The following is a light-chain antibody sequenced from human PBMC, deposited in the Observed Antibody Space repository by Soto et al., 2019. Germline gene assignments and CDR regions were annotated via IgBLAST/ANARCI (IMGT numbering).Light chain of an antibody. CDR3: QQTYSTPYT. J-gene: IGKJ2*01. CDR2: TSG. CDR1: QRITTY. Sequence: QMTQSPSSLSASVGDRVTITCRASQRITTYLNWYQQKPGEAPKLLISTSGTLQRGVPSRFSGSGSGTDFTLTITALRPEDFATYFCQQTYSTPYTLGQGTKLEIK. V-gene: IGKV1-39*01.